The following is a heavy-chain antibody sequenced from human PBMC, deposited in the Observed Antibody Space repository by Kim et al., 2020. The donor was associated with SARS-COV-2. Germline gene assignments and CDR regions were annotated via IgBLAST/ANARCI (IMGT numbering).Heavy chain of an antibody. CDR2: ISAYNGNT. J-gene: IGHJ5*02. CDR1: GYTFTSYG. V-gene: IGHV1-18*01. CDR3: ARAVGAVGGRITMVRGVISWFDP. D-gene: IGHD3-10*01. Sequence: ASVKVSCKASGYTFTSYGISWVRQAPGQGLEWMGWISAYNGNTNYAQKLQGRVTMTTDTSTSTAYMELRSLRSDDTAVYYCARAVGAVGGRITMVRGVISWFDPWGQGTLVTVSS.